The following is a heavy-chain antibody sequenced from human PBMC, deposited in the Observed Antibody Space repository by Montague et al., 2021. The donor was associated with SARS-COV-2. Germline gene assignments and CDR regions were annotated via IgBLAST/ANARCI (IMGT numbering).Heavy chain of an antibody. J-gene: IGHJ4*02. V-gene: IGHV2-70*17. CDR2: XDWDDDK. D-gene: IGHD6-19*01. CDR1: GFSLHTSGMC. CDR3: ARTYAPSAVDVDY. Sequence: PALVKPTQTLTLTCTFSGFSLHTSGMCVSWIRQPPGKALEWLARXDWDDDKFYSTSLKTRLTISKDTSKNQVVLTMTNMDPVDTATYYCARTYAPSAVDVDYWGQGTLVTVSS.